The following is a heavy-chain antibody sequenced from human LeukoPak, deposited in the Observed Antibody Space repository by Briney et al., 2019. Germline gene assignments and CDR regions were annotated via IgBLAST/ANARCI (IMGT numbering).Heavy chain of an antibody. J-gene: IGHJ4*02. CDR2: LNSDGSST. CDR3: VRDLRYCSSTSCYDPCFDY. D-gene: IGHD2-2*01. CDR1: GFTFSNYA. V-gene: IGHV3-74*01. Sequence: TGGSLRLSCAATGFTFSNYAIHWVRQAPGKGLVWVSRLNSDGSSTGYADSVKGRFTISRDNAKNTLYLQMNSLRAEDTAVYYCVRDLRYCSSTSCYDPCFDYWGQGTLVTVS.